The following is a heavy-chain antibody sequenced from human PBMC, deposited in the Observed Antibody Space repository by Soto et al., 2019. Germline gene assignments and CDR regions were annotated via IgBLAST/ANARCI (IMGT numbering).Heavy chain of an antibody. CDR1: GYTFTSYG. CDR2: ISPYIGNT. J-gene: IGHJ5*01. CDR3: ASSIVVVTAAMIESWFDS. Sequence: ASVKVSCKASGYTFTSYGISWVRQAPGQGLEWMGWISPYIGNTNYAQKLQGRVTMTADKSTSTAYMELSSLRSEDTAVYYCASSIVVVTAAMIESWFDSWGQGTLVTVSS. D-gene: IGHD2-2*01. V-gene: IGHV1-18*01.